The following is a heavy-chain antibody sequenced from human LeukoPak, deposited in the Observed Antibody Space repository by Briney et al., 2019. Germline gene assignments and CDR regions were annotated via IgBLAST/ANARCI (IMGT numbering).Heavy chain of an antibody. Sequence: PSETLSLTCTVYGDSISSSAYYSAWIRQPPGKGLEWIGSISQSGSTYYNPSLMRRVTISIDTSKNQLSLRLTSMTAHDTAVFYCTSQLYVDSAINWGQGTLVTVSS. J-gene: IGHJ4*02. V-gene: IGHV4-39*01. CDR3: TSQLYVDSAIN. D-gene: IGHD5-18*01. CDR2: ISQSGST. CDR1: GDSISSSAYY.